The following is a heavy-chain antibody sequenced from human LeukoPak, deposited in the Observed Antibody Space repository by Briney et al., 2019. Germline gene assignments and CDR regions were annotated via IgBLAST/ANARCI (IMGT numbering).Heavy chain of an antibody. CDR1: GFTFSSYA. Sequence: GGSLRLSCAASGFTFSSYAMSWVRQPPGKGLEWVSVISGSDSSTYYADSVKGRFTISRDNSKNTLYLQMNSLRAEDTAVYYCVKDRYCSSTRCYRDFDYWGQGTLVTVSS. CDR3: VKDRYCSSTRCYRDFDY. J-gene: IGHJ4*02. D-gene: IGHD2-2*02. CDR2: ISGSDSST. V-gene: IGHV3-23*01.